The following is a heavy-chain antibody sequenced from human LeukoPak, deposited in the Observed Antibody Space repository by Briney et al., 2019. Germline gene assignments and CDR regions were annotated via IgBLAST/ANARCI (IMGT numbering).Heavy chain of an antibody. J-gene: IGHJ5*02. D-gene: IGHD4-11*01. V-gene: IGHV4-39*07. CDR3: ARDRGGDYTQFGYNWFDP. Sequence: PSETLSLTCTVSGGSIGSSSYYWGWIRQPPGKGLEWIGSIYYSGSTYYNPSLKSRVTISVDTSKNQFSLKLSSVTAADTAVYYCARDRGGDYTQFGYNWFDPWGQGTLVTVSS. CDR2: IYYSGST. CDR1: GGSIGSSSYY.